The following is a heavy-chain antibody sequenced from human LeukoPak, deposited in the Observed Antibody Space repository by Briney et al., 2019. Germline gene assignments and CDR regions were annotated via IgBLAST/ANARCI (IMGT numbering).Heavy chain of an antibody. J-gene: IGHJ4*02. CDR3: ARGSSGYTYGFDY. Sequence: GESLKISCKGSGYSFTSYWIGWVRQLPGKGLEWMGIIYPGDSDTRYSPSFQGQVTISADKSIRNAYLQWSSLKASDTAMYYCARGSSGYTYGFDYWGQGTLVTVSS. D-gene: IGHD5-18*01. CDR2: IYPGDSDT. V-gene: IGHV5-51*01. CDR1: GYSFTSYW.